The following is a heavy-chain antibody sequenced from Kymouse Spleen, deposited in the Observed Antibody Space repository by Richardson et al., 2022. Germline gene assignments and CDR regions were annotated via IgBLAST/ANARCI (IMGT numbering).Heavy chain of an antibody. CDR2: ISYDGSNK. CDR3: AKDRS*DILTGYYKGYYYYGMDV. Sequence: QVQLVESGGGVVQPGRSLRLSCAASGFTFSSYGMHWVRQAPGKGLEWVAVISYDGSNKYYADSVKGRFTISRDNSKNTLYLQMNSLRAEDTAVYYCAKDRS*DILTGYYKGYYYYGMDVWGQGTTVTVSS. J-gene: IGHJ6*02. CDR1: GFTFSSYG. D-gene: IGHD3-9*01. V-gene: IGHV3-30*18.